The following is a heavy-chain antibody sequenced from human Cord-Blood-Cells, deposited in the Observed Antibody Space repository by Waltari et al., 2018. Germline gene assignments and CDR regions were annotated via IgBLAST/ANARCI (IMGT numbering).Heavy chain of an antibody. J-gene: IGHJ4*02. D-gene: IGHD7-27*01. Sequence: EVQLVESGGVVVQPGGSLRLSCAASGFTFGDYAMHWVRQAPGKGLEWVSVISWDGGSTYYADSVKGRFTISRDNSKNSLYLQMNSLRAEDTALYYCAKDTLGMLDYWGQGTLVTVSS. CDR3: AKDTLGMLDY. V-gene: IGHV3-43D*04. CDR2: ISWDGGST. CDR1: GFTFGDYA.